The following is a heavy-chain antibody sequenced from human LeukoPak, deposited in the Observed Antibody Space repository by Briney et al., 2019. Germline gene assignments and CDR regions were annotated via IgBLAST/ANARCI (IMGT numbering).Heavy chain of an antibody. V-gene: IGHV1-8*01. D-gene: IGHD6-19*01. CDR2: MNPNSGNT. Sequence: GASVKVSCKGAGYTFTSYDFNWVRQAPGQGLERMGWMNPNSGNTGYAQKYQGRVNMTRKTYISTAYMELRSVRSEDTAVYYCARVGRVAVAVNDYWGQGTLVTVSS. J-gene: IGHJ4*02. CDR3: ARVGRVAVAVNDY. CDR1: GYTFTSYD.